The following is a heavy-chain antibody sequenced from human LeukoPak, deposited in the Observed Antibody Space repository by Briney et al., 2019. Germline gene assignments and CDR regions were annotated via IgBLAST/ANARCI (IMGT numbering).Heavy chain of an antibody. CDR1: GGSISTRSYY. D-gene: IGHD2-2*01. Sequence: SETLSLTCTVSGGSISTRSYYWGWIRQPPGKGLEWIGSIYYSGSTYYNPSLKSRVAISVDTSKNQFSLRLSSVTAADTAVYYCARLEYQLHFVFDPWGQGTLVTVSS. CDR3: ARLEYQLHFVFDP. CDR2: IYYSGST. V-gene: IGHV4-39*01. J-gene: IGHJ5*02.